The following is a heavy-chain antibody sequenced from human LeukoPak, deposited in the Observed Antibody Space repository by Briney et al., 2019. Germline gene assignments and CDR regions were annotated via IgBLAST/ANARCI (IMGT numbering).Heavy chain of an antibody. CDR2: IIPILGIA. CDR3: ARAPPDYGDPHYFDY. D-gene: IGHD4-17*01. Sequence: SVKVSCKASGGTFSSYAISWVRQAPGQGLEWMGRIIPILGIANYAQKFQGRVTITADKSTSTAYMELSSLRSEDTAVYYCARAPPDYGDPHYFDYWGQGTLVTVSS. J-gene: IGHJ4*02. CDR1: GGTFSSYA. V-gene: IGHV1-69*04.